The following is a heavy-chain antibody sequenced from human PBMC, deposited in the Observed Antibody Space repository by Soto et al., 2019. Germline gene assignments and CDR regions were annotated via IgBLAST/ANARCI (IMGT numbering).Heavy chain of an antibody. J-gene: IGHJ6*04. Sequence: PGESLKISCTSYGYSFTTYWIAWVRQMPGKGLECMGSIHPGESDTRYSPSFQGQVTISADRYITTAYLQWSSLKASDTAMYYCARNEETYYNFYGMDVWGKGTTVTVYS. V-gene: IGHV5-51*01. D-gene: IGHD1-1*01. CDR1: GYSFTTYW. CDR3: ARNEETYYNFYGMDV. CDR2: IHPGESDT.